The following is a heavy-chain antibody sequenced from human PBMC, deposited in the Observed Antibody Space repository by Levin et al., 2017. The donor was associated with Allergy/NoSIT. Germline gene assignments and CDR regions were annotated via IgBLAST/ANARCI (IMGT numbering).Heavy chain of an antibody. V-gene: IGHV1-8*01. Sequence: PLASVKVSCKASGYTFSNYDINWVRQAAGQGLEWMGWVNPALSRGYAQKFRDRLTLSRDTSTSTAYMELRSLTSEDTAIYYCVRSSAGNTWAYFEYWGQGTLVTVSS. D-gene: IGHD6-25*01. CDR2: VNPALSR. J-gene: IGHJ4*02. CDR3: VRSSAGNTWAYFEY. CDR1: GYTFSNYD.